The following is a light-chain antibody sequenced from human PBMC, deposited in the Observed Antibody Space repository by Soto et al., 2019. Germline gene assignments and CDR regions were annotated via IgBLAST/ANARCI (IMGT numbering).Light chain of an antibody. CDR3: SSYTSSSTLEV. J-gene: IGLJ1*01. Sequence: QSALTQPASVSGSPGQSITISCTGTSSDVGGYNYVSWYQQHPGKAPKLMIYDVSNRPSGVSNRFSGSKSGNTASLTISGLQAEDEADYYCSSYTSSSTLEVFGTGTKATV. V-gene: IGLV2-14*01. CDR1: SSDVGGYNY. CDR2: DVS.